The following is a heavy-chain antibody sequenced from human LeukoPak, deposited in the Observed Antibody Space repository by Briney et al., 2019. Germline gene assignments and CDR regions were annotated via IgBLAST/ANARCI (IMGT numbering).Heavy chain of an antibody. D-gene: IGHD5-18*01. Sequence: PSETLSLTCTVSGGSISSSSYYWGWIRQPPGKGLEWIESIYYSGSTYYNPSLKSRVTISVDTSKNQFSLKLSSVTAADTAVYYCARDRGYSYGHFDYWGQGTLVTVSS. CDR2: IYYSGST. CDR3: ARDRGYSYGHFDY. CDR1: GGSISSSSYY. V-gene: IGHV4-39*07. J-gene: IGHJ4*02.